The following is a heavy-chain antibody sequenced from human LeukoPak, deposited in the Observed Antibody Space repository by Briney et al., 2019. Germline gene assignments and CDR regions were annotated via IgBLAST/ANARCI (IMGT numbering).Heavy chain of an antibody. CDR3: ASRRVGGTATAGTEFDY. J-gene: IGHJ4*02. CDR1: GFTFSNFW. CDR2: IKQDGSEK. V-gene: IGHV3-7*01. Sequence: GGSLRLSCAASGFTFSNFWMSWVRQSPGKGLEWVANIKQDGSEKYYVDSVKGRFTISRDNAKNSLSLQMFSLRAEDTAVYYCASRRVGGTATAGTEFDYWGQGTLVTVSA. D-gene: IGHD6-13*01.